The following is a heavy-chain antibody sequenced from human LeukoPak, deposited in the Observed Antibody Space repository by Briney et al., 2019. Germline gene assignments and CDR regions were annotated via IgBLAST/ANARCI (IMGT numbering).Heavy chain of an antibody. J-gene: IGHJ4*02. CDR3: ARRWGPHYYGSGSYFHY. D-gene: IGHD3-10*01. Sequence: SETLSLTCTVSGGSISSSSYYWSWIRQPPGKGLEWIGEINHSGSTNYNPSLKSRVTISVDTSKNQFSLKLSSVTAADTAVYYCARRWGPHYYGSGSYFHYWGQGTLVTVSS. V-gene: IGHV4-39*07. CDR2: INHSGST. CDR1: GGSISSSSYY.